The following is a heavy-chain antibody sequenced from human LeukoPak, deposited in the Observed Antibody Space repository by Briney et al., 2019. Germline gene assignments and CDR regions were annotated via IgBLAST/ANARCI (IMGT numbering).Heavy chain of an antibody. J-gene: IGHJ4*02. D-gene: IGHD6-19*01. CDR2: IKQDGSER. CDR3: AKLPVAGLYFDY. Sequence: PGGSLRLSCAASGFTFSGFSMSWVRQSPTKGLEWVANIKQDGSERYYVDSVKGRFTISRDNAKNSLSLQMNNLRVEDTAVYYCAKLPVAGLYFDYWGQGTLVTVSS. CDR1: GFTFSGFS. V-gene: IGHV3-7*01.